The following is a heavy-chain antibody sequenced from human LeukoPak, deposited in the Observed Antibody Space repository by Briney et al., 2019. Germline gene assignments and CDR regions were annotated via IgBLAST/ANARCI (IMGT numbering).Heavy chain of an antibody. V-gene: IGHV4-59*08. CDR1: GGSISSYY. CDR3: ARDSSGWYWYFDL. Sequence: SETLSLTCTVSGGSISSYYWSWIRQPPGKGLEWIGYIYYSGSTNYNPSLKSRVTISVGTSKNQFSLKLSSVTAADTVVYYCARDSSGWYWYFDLWGRGTLVTVSS. J-gene: IGHJ2*01. D-gene: IGHD6-19*01. CDR2: IYYSGST.